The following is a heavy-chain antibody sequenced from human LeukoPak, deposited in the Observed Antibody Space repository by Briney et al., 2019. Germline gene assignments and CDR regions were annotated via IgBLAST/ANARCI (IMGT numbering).Heavy chain of an antibody. CDR3: AKYYDFWSGYYTDYYYYMDV. J-gene: IGHJ6*03. CDR1: GFTFSSYA. D-gene: IGHD3-3*01. CDR2: ISYDGSNK. V-gene: IGHV3-30-3*01. Sequence: GGSLRLSCAASGFTFSSYAMHWVRQAPGKGLEWVAVISYDGSNKYYADSVKGRFTISRDNSKNTLYLQMNSLRAEDTAVYYCAKYYDFWSGYYTDYYYYMDVWGKGTTVTVSS.